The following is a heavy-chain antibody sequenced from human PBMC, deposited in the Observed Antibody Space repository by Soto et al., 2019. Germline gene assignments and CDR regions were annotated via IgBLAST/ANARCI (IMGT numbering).Heavy chain of an antibody. Sequence: ASVKVSCRASGYTFPIYGISWVRPAPGQGLEWMGWISAYNGNTNYAQKLQGRVTMTTDTSTSTAYMELRSLRSDDTAVYYCARRYGDEYYYYYYMDVWGKGTTVTVSS. J-gene: IGHJ6*03. CDR2: ISAYNGNT. CDR3: ARRYGDEYYYYYYMDV. CDR1: GYTFPIYG. D-gene: IGHD4-17*01. V-gene: IGHV1-18*01.